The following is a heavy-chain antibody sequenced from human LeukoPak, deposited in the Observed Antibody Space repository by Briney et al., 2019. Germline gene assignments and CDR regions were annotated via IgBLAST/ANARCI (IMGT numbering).Heavy chain of an antibody. CDR2: IIPIFGTA. CDR3: AREGRYDAFDI. Sequence: SVKVSCKASGGTFSSYAISWVRQAPGHGREGLGGIIPIFGTANYAQKFQGRVTITTDESTSTAYMELSSLRSDDTAVYYCAREGRYDAFDIWGQGTMVTVSS. CDR1: GGTFSSYA. V-gene: IGHV1-69*05. J-gene: IGHJ3*02.